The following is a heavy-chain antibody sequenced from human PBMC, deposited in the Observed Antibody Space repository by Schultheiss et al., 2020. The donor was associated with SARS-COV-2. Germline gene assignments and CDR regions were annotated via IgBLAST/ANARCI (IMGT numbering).Heavy chain of an antibody. CDR2: ISYDGSNK. V-gene: IGHV3-30*03. CDR3: ARDGSVPDYYYYFMDV. Sequence: GESLKISCAASGFTFSSYSMNWVRQAPGKGLEWVAVISYDGSNKYYADSVKGRFTISRDNSRDTLYLQMNNVRAEDTAVYYCARDGSVPDYYYYFMDVWGTGTTVTVSS. D-gene: IGHD2-2*01. CDR1: GFTFSSYS. J-gene: IGHJ6*03.